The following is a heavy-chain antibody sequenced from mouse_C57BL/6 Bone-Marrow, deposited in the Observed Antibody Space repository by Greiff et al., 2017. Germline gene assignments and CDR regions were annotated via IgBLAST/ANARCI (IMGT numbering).Heavy chain of an antibody. Sequence: DVMLVESGGGLVKPGGSLKLSCAASGFTFSSYAMSWVRQTPEKRLEWVATISDGGSYTYYPDNVKGRFTISRDNAKNNLYLQMSQLKSEDTAMYYSARDWDYSGGSYDYFDYWGQGTTLTVSS. CDR1: GFTFSSYA. CDR3: ARDWDYSGGSYDYFDY. CDR2: ISDGGSYT. D-gene: IGHD1-1*01. V-gene: IGHV5-4*01. J-gene: IGHJ2*01.